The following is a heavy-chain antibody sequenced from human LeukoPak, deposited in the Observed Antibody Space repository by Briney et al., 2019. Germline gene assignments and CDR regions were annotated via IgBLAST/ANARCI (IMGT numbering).Heavy chain of an antibody. Sequence: PGGSLRLSCAASGFTFSSYAMSWVRQAPGKGLEWVSAISGSGGSTYYADSVKGRFTISRDNSKNTLYLQMNSLRAEDTAVYYCAKDKPVGATPKYYYYYGMDVWGQGTTVTVSS. D-gene: IGHD1-26*01. CDR1: GFTFSSYA. V-gene: IGHV3-23*01. CDR3: AKDKPVGATPKYYYYYGMDV. CDR2: ISGSGGST. J-gene: IGHJ6*02.